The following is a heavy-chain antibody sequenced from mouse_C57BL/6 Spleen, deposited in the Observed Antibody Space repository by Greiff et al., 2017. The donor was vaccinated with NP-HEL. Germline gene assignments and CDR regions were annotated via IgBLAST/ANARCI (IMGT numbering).Heavy chain of an antibody. J-gene: IGHJ2*01. D-gene: IGHD2-4*01. CDR1: GYTFTSYW. CDR3: ARTSTMITTYYFDY. V-gene: IGHV1-69*01. Sequence: VQLQQPGAELVMPGASVKLSCKASGYTFTSYWMHWVKQRPGQGLEWIGEIDPSDSYTNYNQKLKGKSTLTVDKSSSTAYMQLSSLTSEDSAVYYCARTSTMITTYYFDYWGQGTTLTVSS. CDR2: IDPSDSYT.